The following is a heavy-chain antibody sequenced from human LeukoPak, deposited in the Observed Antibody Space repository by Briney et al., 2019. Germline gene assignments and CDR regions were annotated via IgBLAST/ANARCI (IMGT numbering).Heavy chain of an antibody. CDR1: GFTFDDYG. Sequence: GGSLRLSCAASGFTFDDYGMTWVRQAPGKGLEWVSSINWNGGSTGYADSVKGRFTISRDNAKNSLFLQMNSLRAEDTALYYCARDRGPYDSSGYYPYDAFDIWGQGTMVTVSS. V-gene: IGHV3-20*04. D-gene: IGHD3-22*01. CDR2: INWNGGST. CDR3: ARDRGPYDSSGYYPYDAFDI. J-gene: IGHJ3*02.